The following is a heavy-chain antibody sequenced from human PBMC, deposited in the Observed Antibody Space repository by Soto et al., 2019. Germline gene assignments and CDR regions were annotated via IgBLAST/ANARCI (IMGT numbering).Heavy chain of an antibody. Sequence: SVKVSCKASGGTFSSYAISWVRQAPGQGLEWMAGIIPIFGTPNYAQKFQGRVTITADKSTSTAYMELNSLRSEDTAVYYCAGRCDGTNCLAHFDYWGQGTLVTVSS. CDR3: AGRCDGTNCLAHFDY. V-gene: IGHV1-69*06. J-gene: IGHJ4*02. D-gene: IGHD2-2*01. CDR1: GGTFSSYA. CDR2: IIPIFGTP.